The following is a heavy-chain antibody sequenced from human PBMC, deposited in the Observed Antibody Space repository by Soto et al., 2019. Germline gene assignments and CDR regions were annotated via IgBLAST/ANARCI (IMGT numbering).Heavy chain of an antibody. J-gene: IGHJ6*02. D-gene: IGHD6-13*01. CDR1: GGSISSYY. Sequence: QVQLQESGPGLVKPSETLSLTCTVSGGSISSYYWSWIRQPPGKGLAWIGDIYYSGSTNYNPSLKSRVTISVDTSKNQFSLKLSSVTAADTAVYYCARDSRHSSSWFYYYYGMDVWGQGTTVTVSS. V-gene: IGHV4-59*01. CDR3: ARDSRHSSSWFYYYYGMDV. CDR2: IYYSGST.